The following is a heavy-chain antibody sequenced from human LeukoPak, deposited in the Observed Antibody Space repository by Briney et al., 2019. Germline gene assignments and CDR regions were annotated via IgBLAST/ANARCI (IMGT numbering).Heavy chain of an antibody. CDR2: INPNTANP. V-gene: IGHV7-4-1*02. D-gene: IGHD1-1*01. CDR1: GYSFTDHG. CDR3: ARNYKWNDVVMDV. Sequence: EASVKVSCKASGYSFTDHGLNWLRQAPGQGLEWMGWINPNTANPTYAQGFTGRFVFSLDSSVSTAYLQINSLKAEDSATYYCARNYKWNDVVMDVWGEGTTVTVSS. J-gene: IGHJ6*03.